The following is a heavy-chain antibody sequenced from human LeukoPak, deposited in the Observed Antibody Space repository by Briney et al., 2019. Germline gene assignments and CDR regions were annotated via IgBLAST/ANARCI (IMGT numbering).Heavy chain of an antibody. CDR1: GGSFSGYY. J-gene: IGHJ4*02. V-gene: IGHV4-34*01. CDR2: MNHSGST. CDR3: ARGSLTPRFCSSTSCRPTFDY. D-gene: IGHD2-2*01. Sequence: PSETLSLTCAVYGGSFSGYYWSWIRQPPGKGLEWIGEMNHSGSTNYNPSLKSRVTISVDTSKNQFSLKLSSVTAADTAVYYCARGSLTPRFCSSTSCRPTFDYWGQGTLVTVSS.